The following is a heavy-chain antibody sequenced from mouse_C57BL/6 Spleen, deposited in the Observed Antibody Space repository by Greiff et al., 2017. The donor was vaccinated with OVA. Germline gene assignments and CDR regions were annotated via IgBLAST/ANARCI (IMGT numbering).Heavy chain of an antibody. CDR1: GYTFTDYY. Sequence: EVQLQQSGPELVKPGASVKISCKASGYTFTDYYMNWVKQSHGKSLEWIGDINPNNGGTSYNQKFKGKATLTVDKSSSTTSMELRSLTSEDYAVYYCARGGDYERYYFDYWGQGTTLTVSS. D-gene: IGHD2-4*01. V-gene: IGHV1-26*01. J-gene: IGHJ2*01. CDR3: ARGGDYERYYFDY. CDR2: INPNNGGT.